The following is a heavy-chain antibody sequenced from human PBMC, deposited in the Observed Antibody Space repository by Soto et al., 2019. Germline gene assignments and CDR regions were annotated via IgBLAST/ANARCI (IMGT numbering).Heavy chain of an antibody. D-gene: IGHD3-10*01. V-gene: IGHV4-34*01. CDR1: GGSFSGYY. CDR2: INHSGST. J-gene: IGHJ4*02. CDR3: ARGQGYYGSGRFDY. Sequence: SETLSLTCAVYGGSFSGYYWSWIRQPPGKGLEWIGEINHSGSTNYNPSLKSRVTISVDTSKNQFSLKLSSVTAADTAVYYCARGQGYYGSGRFDYWGQGTLVTVSS.